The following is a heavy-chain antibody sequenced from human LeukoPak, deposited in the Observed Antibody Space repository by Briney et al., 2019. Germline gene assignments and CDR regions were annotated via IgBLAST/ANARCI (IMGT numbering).Heavy chain of an antibody. CDR2: INPNSGGT. CDR3: ATGPFYYYGSGSPYGMDV. CDR1: GYTFTGYY. J-gene: IGHJ6*02. Sequence: ASVKVSCKASGYTFTGYYMHWVRQAPGQGLEWMGRINPNSGGTNYAQKFQGRVTMTRDTSISTAYMELSRLRSEDTAVYYCATGPFYYYGSGSPYGMDVWGQGTTVTVSS. V-gene: IGHV1-2*06. D-gene: IGHD3-10*01.